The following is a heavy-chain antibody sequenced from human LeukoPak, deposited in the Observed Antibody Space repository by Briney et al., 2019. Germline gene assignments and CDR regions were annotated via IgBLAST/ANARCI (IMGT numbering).Heavy chain of an antibody. J-gene: IGHJ4*02. CDR1: GFTFSRYG. CDR3: ARSWVGEAGTDY. Sequence: GRSLRLSCAASGFTFSRYGMHWVRQAPAKGLEWVAVIWYDGSNKYYADSVKGRFTISRDNSKNPLYLQMNSLRAEDTAVYYCARSWVGEAGTDYWGQGTLVTVSS. V-gene: IGHV3-33*01. CDR2: IWYDGSNK. D-gene: IGHD6-13*01.